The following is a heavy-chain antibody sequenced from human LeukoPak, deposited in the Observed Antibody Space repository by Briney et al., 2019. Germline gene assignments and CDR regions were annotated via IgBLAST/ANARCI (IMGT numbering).Heavy chain of an antibody. D-gene: IGHD3-10*01. CDR1: GFTFSSYW. CDR3: ARERRFGENGMDV. V-gene: IGHV3-74*01. J-gene: IGHJ6*02. CDR2: INSDGSST. Sequence: GGSLRLSCAASGFTFSSYWMHLVRQAPGKGLVWVSRINSDGSSTSYADSVKGRFTISRDNAKNTLYLQMNSLRAEDTAVYYCARERRFGENGMDVWGQGTTVTVSS.